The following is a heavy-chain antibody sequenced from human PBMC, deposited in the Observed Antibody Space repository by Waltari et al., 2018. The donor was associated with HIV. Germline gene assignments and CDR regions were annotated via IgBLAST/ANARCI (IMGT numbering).Heavy chain of an antibody. CDR2: INHSGST. D-gene: IGHD2-15*01. CDR1: GGSFSGHY. Sequence: QVHLQQWGAGLLKPSETLSLTCAVYGGSFSGHYWNWIRQPPGKGLEWIGEINHSGSTNYNTSLWGRVSISIDTSKNQFSLKLTSVTAADTAVYYCARGSLYCSAGSCYPFSFDYWGQGILVAVSS. V-gene: IGHV4-34*01. CDR3: ARGSLYCSAGSCYPFSFDY. J-gene: IGHJ4*02.